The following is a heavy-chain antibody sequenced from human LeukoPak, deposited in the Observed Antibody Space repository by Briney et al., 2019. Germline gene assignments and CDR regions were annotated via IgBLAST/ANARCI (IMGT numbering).Heavy chain of an antibody. CDR3: AIDTPSGPYRYFNH. CDR2: IIPIFGSA. V-gene: IGHV1-69*01. Sequence: SVKVSCKASGGAFNTYTFTWTRQAPGQGLQWMGGIIPIFGSATYAQRFQGRVTVTADESTSTAYMQLSSLMSEDTAVYFCAIDTPSGPYRYFNHWGQGTLVTVSS. CDR1: GGAFNTYT. J-gene: IGHJ1*01. D-gene: IGHD3-16*02.